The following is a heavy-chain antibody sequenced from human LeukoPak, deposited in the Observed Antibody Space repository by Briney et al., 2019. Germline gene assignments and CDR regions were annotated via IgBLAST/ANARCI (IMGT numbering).Heavy chain of an antibody. D-gene: IGHD1-14*01. CDR1: GGSVSGGNYY. CDR3: ARTGSTGGY. Sequence: PSETLSLTCTVSGGSVSGGNYYCSWTRQSPGKGLEWIGYIRYSGSTVYSPSLKSRVTMSIDTSKNQFSLNLSSVTAADTAVYYCARTGSTGGYWGQGTLVTVSS. J-gene: IGHJ4*02. CDR2: IRYSGST. V-gene: IGHV4-61*01.